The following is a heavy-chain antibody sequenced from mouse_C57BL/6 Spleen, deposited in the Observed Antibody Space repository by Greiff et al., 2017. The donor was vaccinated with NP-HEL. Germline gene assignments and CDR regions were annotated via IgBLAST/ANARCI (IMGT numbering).Heavy chain of an antibody. Sequence: VQLQQSGAELVRPGTSVKVSCKASGYAFTNYLIEWVKQRPGQGLEWIGVINPGSGGTNYNEKFKGKATLTADKSSSTAYMQLSSLTSEDSAVYFCARDLDDGYYWYVEVWGTGTTVTVSS. D-gene: IGHD2-3*01. J-gene: IGHJ1*03. CDR3: ARDLDDGYYWYVEV. CDR1: GYAFTNYL. CDR2: INPGSGGT. V-gene: IGHV1-54*01.